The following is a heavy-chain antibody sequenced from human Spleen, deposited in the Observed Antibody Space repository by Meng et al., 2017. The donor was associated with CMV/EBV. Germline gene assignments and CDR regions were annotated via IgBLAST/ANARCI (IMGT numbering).Heavy chain of an antibody. D-gene: IGHD6-19*01. V-gene: IGHV1-18*01. CDR2: ISAYNGNT. CDR1: GYTCTSYG. Sequence: KASGYTCTSYGISWVRQAHGQGLEWMGWISAYNGNTNYAQKLQGRVTMTTDTSTSTAYMELRSLRSDDTAVYYCARDLRHSSGWTSDYWGQGTLVTVSS. CDR3: ARDLRHSSGWTSDY. J-gene: IGHJ4*02.